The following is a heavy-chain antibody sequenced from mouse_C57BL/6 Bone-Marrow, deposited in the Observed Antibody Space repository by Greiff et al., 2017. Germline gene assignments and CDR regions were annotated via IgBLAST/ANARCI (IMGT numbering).Heavy chain of an antibody. CDR3: AATVAHWYFDV. J-gene: IGHJ1*03. Sequence: EVQGVESGGGLVKPGGSLKLSCAASGFTFSDSGMHWVRQAPEKGLEWVAYISSGSSTIYYADTVKGRFTISRDNAKNTLFLQMTSLRSEDTAMYYCAATVAHWYFDVWGTGTTVTVSS. D-gene: IGHD1-1*01. V-gene: IGHV5-17*01. CDR1: GFTFSDSG. CDR2: ISSGSSTI.